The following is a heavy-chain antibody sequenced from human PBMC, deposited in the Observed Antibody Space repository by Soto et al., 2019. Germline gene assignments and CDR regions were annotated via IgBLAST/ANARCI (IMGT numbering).Heavy chain of an antibody. CDR1: GFTFSSYA. Sequence: PGGSLRLSCAASGFTFSSYAMHWVRQAPGKGLEWVAVISYDGSNKYYADSVKGRFTISRDNSKNTLYLQMNSLRAEDTAVYYCARVLHYGSGSYYNRKNYYYYYGMDVWGQGTTVTV. D-gene: IGHD3-10*01. CDR2: ISYDGSNK. J-gene: IGHJ6*02. V-gene: IGHV3-30-3*01. CDR3: ARVLHYGSGSYYNRKNYYYYYGMDV.